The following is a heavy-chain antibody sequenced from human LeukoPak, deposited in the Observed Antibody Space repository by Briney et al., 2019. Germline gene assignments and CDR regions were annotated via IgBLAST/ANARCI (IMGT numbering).Heavy chain of an antibody. Sequence: SETRSLTCAVYGGSFSGYYWSWIRQPPGKGLEWIGEINHSGSTNYNPSLKSRVTISVDTSKNQFSLKLSSVTAADTAVYYCARDPLIAVAGTMNYYGMDVWGKGTTVTVSS. CDR2: INHSGST. D-gene: IGHD6-19*01. J-gene: IGHJ6*04. V-gene: IGHV4-34*01. CDR1: GGSFSGYY. CDR3: ARDPLIAVAGTMNYYGMDV.